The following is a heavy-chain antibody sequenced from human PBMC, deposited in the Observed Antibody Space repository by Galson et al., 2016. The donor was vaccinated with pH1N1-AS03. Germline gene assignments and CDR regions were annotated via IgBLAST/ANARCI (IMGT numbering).Heavy chain of an antibody. Sequence: SLRLSCATSGFDFSRSPMHWVRQAPGKGLEWVSVISFESSNKRYADSVEGRLVISRDNSNNMVYLQMNSLRSEDTAVYYCARGRVFDDSYYGLDVWGQWTTVILSS. CDR3: ARGRVFDDSYYGLDV. V-gene: IGHV3-30*09. CDR1: GFDFSRSP. J-gene: IGHJ6*02. CDR2: ISFESSNK. D-gene: IGHD3-10*02.